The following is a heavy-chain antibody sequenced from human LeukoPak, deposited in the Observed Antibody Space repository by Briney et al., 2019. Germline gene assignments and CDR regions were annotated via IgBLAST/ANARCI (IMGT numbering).Heavy chain of an antibody. Sequence: AGGSLRLSCAGSGFIFNNYAMHWVRQPPGKGLEWVSGISWNSGSIDYADSVKGRFTISRDNAKNSLYLQMNSLRVEDTAFYYCAKDNRRHYTSGPNPDSLHWGQGTTVTVSS. CDR1: GFIFNNYA. V-gene: IGHV3-9*01. CDR2: ISWNSGSI. CDR3: AKDNRRHYTSGPNPDSLH. D-gene: IGHD6-19*01. J-gene: IGHJ6*02.